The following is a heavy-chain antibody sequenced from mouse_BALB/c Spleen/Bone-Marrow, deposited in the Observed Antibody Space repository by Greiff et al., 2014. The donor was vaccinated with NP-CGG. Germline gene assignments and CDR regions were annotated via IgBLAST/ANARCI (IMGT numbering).Heavy chain of an antibody. Sequence: EVKLVESGGGLVQPGGSLRLSCATSGFTFTDYYMSWVRQPPGKALEWLGFIRNKANGYTTEYSASVKGRFTISRDNSQSILYLQMNTLRAGDSATYYCARDDAMDYWGQGTSVTVSS. CDR3: ARDDAMDY. CDR1: GFTFTDYY. V-gene: IGHV7-3*02. CDR2: IRNKANGYTT. J-gene: IGHJ4*01.